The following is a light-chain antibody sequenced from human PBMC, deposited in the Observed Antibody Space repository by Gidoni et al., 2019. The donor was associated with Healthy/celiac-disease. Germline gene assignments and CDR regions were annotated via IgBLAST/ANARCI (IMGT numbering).Light chain of an antibody. Sequence: SYELTQPPSVSVAPGQTARITCSGDALPKQYAYWSQQKPGQAPVLVIYKDSARPSGIPERFSGSSSGTTVTLTISGVQAEDEADYYCQSADSSGTYWVFGGGTKLTVL. J-gene: IGLJ3*02. CDR1: ALPKQY. CDR2: KDS. V-gene: IGLV3-25*03. CDR3: QSADSSGTYWV.